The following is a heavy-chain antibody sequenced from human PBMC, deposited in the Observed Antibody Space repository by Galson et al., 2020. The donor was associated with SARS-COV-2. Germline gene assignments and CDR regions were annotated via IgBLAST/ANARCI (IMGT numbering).Heavy chain of an antibody. CDR3: ARSAVVVPAALTGYYYYMDV. V-gene: IGHV2-70*01. Sequence: SGPTLVKPTQTLTLTCTFSGFSLSTSGMCVIWIRQPPRKALEWLALIDWDDDKYYSTSLKTRLTISKDTSKSQVVLTMTNMDPVNTATYYCARSAVVVPAALTGYYYYMDVWGKGTTVTVSS. D-gene: IGHD2-2*01. J-gene: IGHJ6*03. CDR2: IDWDDDK. CDR1: GFSLSTSGMC.